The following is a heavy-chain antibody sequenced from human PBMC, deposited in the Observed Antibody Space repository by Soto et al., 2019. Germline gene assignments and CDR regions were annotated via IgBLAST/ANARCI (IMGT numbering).Heavy chain of an antibody. J-gene: IGHJ6*02. CDR1: GYSFTSYW. CDR3: ARFVRYFDWLTYYYYGMDV. Sequence: GESLKISCKGSGYSFTSYWIGWGRQMPGKGLEWMGIIYPGDSDTRYSPSFQGQVTISADKSISTAYLQWSSLKASDTAMYYCARFVRYFDWLTYYYYGMDVWGQGTTVTVSS. V-gene: IGHV5-51*01. CDR2: IYPGDSDT. D-gene: IGHD3-9*01.